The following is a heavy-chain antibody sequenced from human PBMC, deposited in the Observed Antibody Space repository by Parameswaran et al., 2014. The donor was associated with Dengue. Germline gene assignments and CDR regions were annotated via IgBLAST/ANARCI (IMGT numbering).Heavy chain of an antibody. CDR2: IYYSGST. CDR3: ARFRIVVVPAATYDAFDI. Sequence: PGKGLEWIGSIYYSGSTYYNPSLKSRVTISVDTSKNQFSLKLSSVTAADTAVYYCARFRIVVVPAATYDAFDIWGQGTMVTVSS. J-gene: IGHJ3*02. D-gene: IGHD2-2*01. V-gene: IGHV4-39*01.